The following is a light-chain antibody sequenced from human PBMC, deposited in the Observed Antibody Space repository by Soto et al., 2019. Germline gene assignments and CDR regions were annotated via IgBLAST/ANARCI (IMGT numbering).Light chain of an antibody. Sequence: DILLNHSPDALSVSMGERATLSYRASQSVSSNLAWYQQKTGQAPRLLIYGASTRATAFPARFSGSGSGTEFTLTIASLQSEDFAVYYCQQYNNWPIPFGQGTRLAIK. CDR1: QSVSSN. J-gene: IGKJ5*01. CDR2: GAS. CDR3: QQYNNWPIP. V-gene: IGKV3-15*01.